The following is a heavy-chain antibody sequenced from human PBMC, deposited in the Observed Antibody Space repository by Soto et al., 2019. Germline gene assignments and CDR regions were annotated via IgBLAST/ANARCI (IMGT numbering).Heavy chain of an antibody. Sequence: SETLSLTCTVSGGSISSGDYYWSWIRQPPGKGLEWIGYIYYSGSTYYNPSLKSRVTISRDDSKNTLYLQMNSLKTEDTALYYCTTLRFWEWLLSSMDVWGQGTTVTVSS. J-gene: IGHJ6*02. D-gene: IGHD3-3*01. CDR2: IYYSGST. CDR3: TTLRFWEWLLSSMDV. V-gene: IGHV4-30-4*01. CDR1: GGSISSGDYY.